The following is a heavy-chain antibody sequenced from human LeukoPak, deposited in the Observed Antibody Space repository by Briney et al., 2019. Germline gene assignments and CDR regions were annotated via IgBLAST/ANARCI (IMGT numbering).Heavy chain of an antibody. CDR1: GYTFTVYY. Sequence: GASVTVSCKASGYTFTVYYMHWVRQAPGQGLEWMGWINPNTGGTIYAQNFQGRVTMTRDTSFSTAYMELSRLRSDDTAIYYCASLIAAAGTNVYWGQGTLVTVSS. V-gene: IGHV1-2*02. J-gene: IGHJ4*02. D-gene: IGHD6-13*01. CDR3: ASLIAAAGTNVY. CDR2: INPNTGGT.